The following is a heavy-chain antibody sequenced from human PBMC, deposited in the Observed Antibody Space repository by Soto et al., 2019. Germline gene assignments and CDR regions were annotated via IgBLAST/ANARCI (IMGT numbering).Heavy chain of an antibody. CDR3: AKGSAGHYHSGSIVD. J-gene: IGHJ4*02. CDR1: GFTFRDYA. Sequence: GSLRLSCAASGFTFRDYAMHWVRQYPGRGREWVATISHDGINGYYPDSVKGRFTISRDNSENMLYLQMNSLTLEDTAVHYFAKGSAGHYHSGSIVDWGQGTLVTVSS. CDR2: ISHDGING. V-gene: IGHV3-30*04. D-gene: IGHD3-10*01.